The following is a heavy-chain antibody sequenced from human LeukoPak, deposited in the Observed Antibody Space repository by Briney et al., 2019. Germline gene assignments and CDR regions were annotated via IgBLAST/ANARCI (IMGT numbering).Heavy chain of an antibody. D-gene: IGHD3-3*01. CDR1: GFTFSSYS. Sequence: GSLRLSCAASGFTFSSYSMNWVRQAPGKGLEWIGYIYYSGSTNYNPSPKSRVTISVDTSKNQFSLKLSSVTAADAAVYYCAREITIFGAEPPGYFDLWGRGTLVTVSS. CDR3: AREITIFGAEPPGYFDL. V-gene: IGHV4-59*01. CDR2: IYYSGST. J-gene: IGHJ2*01.